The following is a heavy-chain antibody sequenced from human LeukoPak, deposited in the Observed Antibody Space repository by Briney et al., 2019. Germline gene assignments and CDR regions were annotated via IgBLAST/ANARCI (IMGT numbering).Heavy chain of an antibody. Sequence: GASVKVSSKASGYTLTSYYMRSVRQAPGHGLEWMGWINPNSGGTNYAQKFQGRVTMTRDTSISTAYMELSRLRSDDTAVYYCARLGVTMVRGVIQTIDYWGQGTLVTVSS. CDR1: GYTLTSYY. J-gene: IGHJ4*02. D-gene: IGHD3-10*01. CDR3: ARLGVTMVRGVIQTIDY. V-gene: IGHV1-2*02. CDR2: INPNSGGT.